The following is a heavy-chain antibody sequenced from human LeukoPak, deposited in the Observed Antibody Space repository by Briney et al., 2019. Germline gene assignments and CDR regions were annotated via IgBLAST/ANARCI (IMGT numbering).Heavy chain of an antibody. CDR1: GGSVSSGSYY. Sequence: PSETLSLTCTVSGGSVSSGSYYWSWIRQPPGKGLEWIGYIYYSGSTNYNPSLESRVTISVDTSKNQFSLKLSSVTAADTAVYYCARGVAAAVLKFSWLIPGSYPFDPWGQGTLVTVSS. J-gene: IGHJ5*02. D-gene: IGHD6-13*01. V-gene: IGHV4-61*01. CDR2: IYYSGST. CDR3: ARGVAAAVLKFSWLIPGSYPFDP.